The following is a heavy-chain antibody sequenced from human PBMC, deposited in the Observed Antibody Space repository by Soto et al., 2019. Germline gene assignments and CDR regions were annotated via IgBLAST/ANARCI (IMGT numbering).Heavy chain of an antibody. CDR2: INHSGST. J-gene: IGHJ6*03. Sequence: KGLERIGEINHSGSTNYNPSLKSRVTISVDTSKNQFSLKLSSVTAADTAVYYCARGQYYDFWSGYYTSPYYDMDVWGKGTTVTVSS. V-gene: IGHV4-34*01. D-gene: IGHD3-3*01. CDR3: ARGQYYDFWSGYYTSPYYDMDV.